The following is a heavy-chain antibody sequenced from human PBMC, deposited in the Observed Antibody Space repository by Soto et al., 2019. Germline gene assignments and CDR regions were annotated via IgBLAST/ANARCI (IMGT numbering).Heavy chain of an antibody. V-gene: IGHV3-23*01. J-gene: IGHJ4*02. CDR3: PKEENRVGAPDY. CDR2: ISGTRGST. CDR1: GFTFSNYV. Sequence: GGSLRLSCAASGFTFSNYVLSWVRQAPGKRLEWVSAISGTRGSTYYADSEKGRFTISRDNSKNTLYVQMNSLRVEDTAVYYWPKEENRVGAPDYWAQETLVTVSS. D-gene: IGHD3-16*01.